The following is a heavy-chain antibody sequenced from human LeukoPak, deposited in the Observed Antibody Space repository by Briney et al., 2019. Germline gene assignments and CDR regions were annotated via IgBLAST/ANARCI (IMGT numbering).Heavy chain of an antibody. CDR2: IYYSGST. CDR1: GGSISSSSYY. V-gene: IGHV4-39*02. J-gene: IGHJ6*02. CDR3: AGEGRVRYFDWSHYYYYGMDV. Sequence: SETLSLTCTVSGGSISSSSYYWGWIRQPPGKGLEWIGSIYYSGSTYYNPSLKSRVTISVDTSKNQFSLKLSSVTAADTAVYYCAGEGRVRYFDWSHYYYYGMDVWGQGTTVTVSS. D-gene: IGHD3-9*01.